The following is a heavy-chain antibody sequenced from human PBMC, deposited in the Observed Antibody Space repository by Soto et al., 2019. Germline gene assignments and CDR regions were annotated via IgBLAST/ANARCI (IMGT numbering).Heavy chain of an antibody. D-gene: IGHD3-3*01. CDR1: GFTFRSYS. CDR2: ISSSSSYI. CDR3: ARDLQPNYDFWSSAAMDV. Sequence: PGGSLRLSCAASGFTFRSYSMKWVRQAPGKGLEWVSFISSSSSYIYYADSVKGRFTISRDNAKNSLYLQMTSLRAEDTAVYYCARDLQPNYDFWSSAAMDVWGKGTTVTVS. J-gene: IGHJ6*03. V-gene: IGHV3-21*01.